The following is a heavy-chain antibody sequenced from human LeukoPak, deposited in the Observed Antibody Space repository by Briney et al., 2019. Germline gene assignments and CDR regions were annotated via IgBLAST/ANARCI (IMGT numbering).Heavy chain of an antibody. Sequence: SETLSLTCTVYGGSISSSSYYWGWIRQPPGKGLEWIGSIYYSGSTYYNPSLKSRVTISVDTSKNQFSLKLSSVTAADTAVYYCARLGVLQQLAWGQGTLVTVSS. CDR3: ARLGVLQQLA. D-gene: IGHD6-13*01. CDR1: GGSISSSSYY. V-gene: IGHV4-39*01. CDR2: IYYSGST. J-gene: IGHJ5*02.